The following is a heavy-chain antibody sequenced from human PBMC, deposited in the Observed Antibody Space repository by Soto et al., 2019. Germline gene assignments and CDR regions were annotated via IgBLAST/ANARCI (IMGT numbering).Heavy chain of an antibody. Sequence: GESLKISCAASGFTFSSYAMSWVRQAPGKGLEWVSAISGSGGSTYYADSVKGRFTISRDNSKNTLYLQMNSLRAEDTAVYYCAKKGVTIRGTFDYWGQGTLVTVSS. CDR3: AKKGVTIRGTFDY. V-gene: IGHV3-23*01. J-gene: IGHJ4*02. CDR2: ISGSGGST. D-gene: IGHD3-16*01. CDR1: GFTFSSYA.